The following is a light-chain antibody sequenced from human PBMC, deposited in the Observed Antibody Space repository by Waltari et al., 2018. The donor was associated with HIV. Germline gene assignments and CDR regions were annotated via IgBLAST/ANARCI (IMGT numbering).Light chain of an antibody. CDR1: SSNIGIND. V-gene: IGLV1-47*01. J-gene: IGLJ3*02. CDR2: TNN. Sequence: QSVLTQPPSASGTPGQRVTISCSGSSSNIGINDVSWYHHRPGTAPNLLIFTNNQRPSWVPDRFSASKSGTSASLAISALQSDDEADYYCAAWDGSLRGGVFGGGTKLTV. CDR3: AAWDGSLRGGV.